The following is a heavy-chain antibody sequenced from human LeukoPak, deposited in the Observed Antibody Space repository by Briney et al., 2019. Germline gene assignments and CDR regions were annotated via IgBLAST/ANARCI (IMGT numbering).Heavy chain of an antibody. CDR1: GFTFSTFG. J-gene: IGHJ4*02. V-gene: IGHV3-30*02. CDR3: AKFADLGPTVTHDY. D-gene: IGHD4-17*01. CDR2: IRYDGSNK. Sequence: GGSLRLSCAASGFAASGFTFSTFGMHWVRQAPGKGLEWVAFIRYDGSNKYYADSVKGRFTISRDDSKNTLYLQMNSLRAEDTAAYYCAKFADLGPTVTHDYWGQGTLVTVSS.